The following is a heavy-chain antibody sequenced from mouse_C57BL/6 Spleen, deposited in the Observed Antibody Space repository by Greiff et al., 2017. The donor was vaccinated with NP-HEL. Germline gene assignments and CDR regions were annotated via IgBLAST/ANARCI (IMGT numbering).Heavy chain of an antibody. CDR3: ARPYYGYYGYYFDY. J-gene: IGHJ2*01. Sequence: EVQGVESGGGLVKPGGSLKLSCAASGFTFSDYGMHWVRQAPEKGLEWVAYISSGSSTIYYADTVKGRFTISRDNAKNTLFLQMTSLRSEDTAMYYCARPYYGYYGYYFDYWGQGTTLTVAS. D-gene: IGHD2-1*01. CDR2: ISSGSSTI. CDR1: GFTFSDYG. V-gene: IGHV5-17*01.